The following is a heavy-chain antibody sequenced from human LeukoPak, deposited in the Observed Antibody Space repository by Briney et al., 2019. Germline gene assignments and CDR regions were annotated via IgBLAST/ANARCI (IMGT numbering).Heavy chain of an antibody. Sequence: PSETLSLTCTVSGGSISSYYWSWIRQPPGKGLEWIGYIYYSGSTNYNPSLKSRVTISVDTSKNQFSPKLSSVTAADTAVYYCARRGYYDSSGYADAFDIWGQGTMVTVSS. D-gene: IGHD3-22*01. CDR3: ARRGYYDSSGYADAFDI. J-gene: IGHJ3*02. CDR2: IYYSGST. V-gene: IGHV4-59*01. CDR1: GGSISSYY.